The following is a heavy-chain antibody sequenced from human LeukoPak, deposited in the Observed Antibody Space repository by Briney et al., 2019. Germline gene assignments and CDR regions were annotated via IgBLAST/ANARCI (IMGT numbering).Heavy chain of an antibody. CDR1: GFTFSPYG. CDR3: ARDGSEWSRDL. CDR2: ISYDSRSI. D-gene: IGHD2-15*01. J-gene: IGHJ5*02. V-gene: IGHV3-21*01. Sequence: PGGSLRLSCAAPGFTFSPYGMTWVRQAPGKGLEWVSTISYDSRSIGYADSVKGRFTISRDNAKSSTFLQMNSLRVEDTAVYYCARDGSEWSRDLWGQGTLVTVSS.